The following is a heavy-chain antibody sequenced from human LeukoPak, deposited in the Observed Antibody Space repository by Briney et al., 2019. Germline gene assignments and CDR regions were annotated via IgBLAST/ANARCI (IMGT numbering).Heavy chain of an antibody. CDR2: INPNSGGT. D-gene: IGHD2-2*01. J-gene: IGHJ5*02. CDR1: GYTFTGYY. CDR3: ARGKAYCSSTSCRRSYNWFDP. V-gene: IGHV1-2*02. Sequence: ASVKVSCKASGYTFTGYYMHWVRQAPGQGLEWMGWINPNSGGTNYAQKFQGRVPMTRDTSISTAYMELSRLRSDDTAVYYCARGKAYCSSTSCRRSYNWFDPWGQGTLVTVSS.